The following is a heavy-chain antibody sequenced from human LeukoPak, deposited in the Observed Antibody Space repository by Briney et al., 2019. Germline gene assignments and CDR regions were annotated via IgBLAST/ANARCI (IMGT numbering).Heavy chain of an antibody. V-gene: IGHV4-59*12. CDR1: GGSISSYY. Sequence: SETLSLTCTVSGGSISSYYWSWIRQPPGKGLEWIGYIYYSGSTNYNPSLKSPVTISVDTSKSQFSLKLSSVTAADTAVYYCARGKAGVATSRDFDYWGQGTLVTVSS. CDR3: ARGKAGVATSRDFDY. J-gene: IGHJ4*02. CDR2: IYYSGST. D-gene: IGHD5-12*01.